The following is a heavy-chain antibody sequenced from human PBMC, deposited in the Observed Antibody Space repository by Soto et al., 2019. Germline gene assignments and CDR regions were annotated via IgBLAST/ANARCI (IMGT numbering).Heavy chain of an antibody. CDR2: IFPGDSET. D-gene: IGHD3-10*01. V-gene: IGHV5-51*01. Sequence: GESLKISCKGSGYTFTNYWIGWVRQMPGKGLEWMGIIFPGDSETRYSPSFQGQVTMSADKSISTAYLQWSSLKASDSAIYYCARKYYYGAGTLDYWGQGTLVTVSS. CDR1: GYTFTNYW. CDR3: ARKYYYGAGTLDY. J-gene: IGHJ4*02.